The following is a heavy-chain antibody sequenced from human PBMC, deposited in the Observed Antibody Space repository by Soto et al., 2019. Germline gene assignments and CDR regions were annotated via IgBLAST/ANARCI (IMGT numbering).Heavy chain of an antibody. V-gene: IGHV3-7*04. CDR3: ARDPCDSGGYAAFDF. J-gene: IGHJ3*01. CDR2: IRQDGSES. Sequence: EVQLVESGGQLVQPGWSLRLSWAASGITLSSSWMTWVRQAPGKGLEWVANIRQDGSESHYVDSVRGRFTISRDNAKNLLYLQMDGLTAEDTAVYYCARDPCDSGGYAAFDFWGQGTMVTVSS. CDR1: GITLSSSW. D-gene: IGHD3-22*01.